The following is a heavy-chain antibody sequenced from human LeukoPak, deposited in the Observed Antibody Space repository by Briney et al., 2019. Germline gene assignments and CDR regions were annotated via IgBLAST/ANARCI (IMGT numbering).Heavy chain of an antibody. CDR3: AKSPSRVVPAAILYAFDI. Sequence: PGGSLRLSCAASGFTFSSYSMNWVRQAPGKGLEWVSSISSTSTYIYYADSVKGRFTISRDNSKNTLYLQMNSLRAEDTAVYYCAKSPSRVVPAAILYAFDIWGQGTMVTVSS. CDR1: GFTFSSYS. J-gene: IGHJ3*02. CDR2: ISSTSTYI. V-gene: IGHV3-21*01. D-gene: IGHD2-2*02.